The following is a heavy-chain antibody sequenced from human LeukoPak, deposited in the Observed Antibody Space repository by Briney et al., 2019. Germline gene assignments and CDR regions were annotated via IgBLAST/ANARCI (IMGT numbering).Heavy chain of an antibody. Sequence: ASVKVSCKASGYTFTGYYLHWVRQAPGQGLEWMGIINPSGGSTSYAQKFQGRVTMTRDMSTSTVYMELSSLRSEDTAVYYCARFSGYDGGDYWGQGTLVTVSS. CDR2: INPSGGST. CDR3: ARFSGYDGGDY. CDR1: GYTFTGYY. D-gene: IGHD5-12*01. V-gene: IGHV1-46*01. J-gene: IGHJ4*02.